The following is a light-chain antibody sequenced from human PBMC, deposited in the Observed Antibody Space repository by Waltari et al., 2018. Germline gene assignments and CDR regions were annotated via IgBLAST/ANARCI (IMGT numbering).Light chain of an antibody. CDR1: RSDVGSYNL. J-gene: IGLJ1*01. CDR3: CSFAGSNTYV. Sequence: HSALTQSASVSGSPGQSITISCTGARSDVGSYNLVSWYQQHPGKAPKLMIYEGSKRPPGVSNRFSGSKSGNTGSLTISGLQTEDEADYYCCSFAGSNTYVLGTGTKVSVL. V-gene: IGLV2-23*01. CDR2: EGS.